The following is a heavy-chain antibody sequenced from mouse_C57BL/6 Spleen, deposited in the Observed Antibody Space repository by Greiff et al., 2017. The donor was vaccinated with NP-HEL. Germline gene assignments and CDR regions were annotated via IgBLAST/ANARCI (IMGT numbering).Heavy chain of an antibody. V-gene: IGHV1-62-2*01. J-gene: IGHJ4*01. CDR1: GYTFTEYT. Sequence: VQLQQSGAELVKPGASVKLSCKASGYTFTEYTIHWVKQRSGQGLEWIGWFYPGSGSIKYNEKFKDKATLTADKSSSTVYMELRSLTSEDSAVYYCARRGPHYYGSHYYAMDYWGQGTSVTVSS. CDR3: ARRGPHYYGSHYYAMDY. CDR2: FYPGSGSI. D-gene: IGHD1-1*01.